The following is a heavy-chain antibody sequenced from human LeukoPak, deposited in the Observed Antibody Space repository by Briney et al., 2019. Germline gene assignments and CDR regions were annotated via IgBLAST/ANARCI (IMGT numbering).Heavy chain of an antibody. CDR2: IWYDGSNK. CDR1: GFTFSSYG. D-gene: IGHD5-12*01. Sequence: PGGSLRLSCAASGFTFSSYGMPWVRQAPGKGLEWVAVIWYDGSNKYYADSVKGRFTISRDNSKNTLYLQMNSLRAEDTAVYYCARAGGYNSFDYWGQGTLVTVSS. CDR3: ARAGGYNSFDY. J-gene: IGHJ4*02. V-gene: IGHV3-33*01.